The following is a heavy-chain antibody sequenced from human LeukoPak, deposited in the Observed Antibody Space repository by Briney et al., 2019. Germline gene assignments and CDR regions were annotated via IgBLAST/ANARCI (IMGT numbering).Heavy chain of an antibody. CDR3: ARERGDYDSDNWFDS. CDR1: GASIGSYF. CDR2: IYYGGGT. D-gene: IGHD4-17*01. J-gene: IGHJ5*01. Sequence: SETLSHTCTVSGASIGSYFWSWIRQPPGKGLEWIGYIYYGGGTNYNPSFESRITISVDTSKNRISLNLTSVTASDTAIYYCARERGDYDSDNWFDSWGQGTLVTVSS. V-gene: IGHV4-59*01.